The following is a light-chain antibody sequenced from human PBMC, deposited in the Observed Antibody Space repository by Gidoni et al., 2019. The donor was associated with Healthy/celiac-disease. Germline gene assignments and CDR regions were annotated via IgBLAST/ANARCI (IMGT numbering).Light chain of an antibody. CDR1: QSVSSSY. CDR2: GAS. J-gene: IGKJ2*01. Sequence: EIMLTQSPVTLSLSPGERATLSCRASQSVSSSYLAWYQQKPGQAPRLLIYGASSRATGIPDRFSGRGSGTDFTLTISRLEPEDVAVYYCQQYGSSPGTFGQGTKLEIK. CDR3: QQYGSSPGT. V-gene: IGKV3-20*01.